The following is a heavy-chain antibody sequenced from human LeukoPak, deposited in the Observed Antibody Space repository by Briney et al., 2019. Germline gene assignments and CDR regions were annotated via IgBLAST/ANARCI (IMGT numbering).Heavy chain of an antibody. D-gene: IGHD6-6*01. CDR1: GFTFSNAW. CDR2: IKSKTDGGTT. Sequence: GGSLRLSCAASGFTFSNAWMGWVRQAPGKGLEWVGSIKSKTDGGTTDYAAPVKGRFTISRDDSKNTLYLQMNSLKTEDTAVYYCTPQTSSIAPDYWGQGTLVTVSS. J-gene: IGHJ4*02. CDR3: TPQTSSIAPDY. V-gene: IGHV3-15*01.